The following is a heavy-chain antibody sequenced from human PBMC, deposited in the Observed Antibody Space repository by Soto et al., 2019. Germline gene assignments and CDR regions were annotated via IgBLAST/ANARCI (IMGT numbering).Heavy chain of an antibody. J-gene: IGHJ4*02. CDR1: CGSFSGYY. D-gene: IGHD6-6*01. V-gene: IGHV4-34*01. CDR2: INHSGST. CDR3: ASTSRFYC. Sequence: QVQLQQWGAGLLKPSETLSLTCAVYCGSFSGYYWSWIRQPPGKGLEWIGAINHSGSTNYNPSLKSRVPMSVDTSKNQFSLKLSSVAGADAAVYYCASTSRFYCWGQGTLVTVSS.